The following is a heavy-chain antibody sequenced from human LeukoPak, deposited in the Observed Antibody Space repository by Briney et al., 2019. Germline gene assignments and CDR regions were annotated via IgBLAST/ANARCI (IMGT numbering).Heavy chain of an antibody. Sequence: GGSLRLSCAASGFTFSSYSMNWVRQAPGKGLEWVGRIKSKTDGGTTDYAAPVKGRFTISRDDSKNTLYLQMNSLKTEDTAVYYCTTDAGVYDSSGYSTTWGQGTLVTVSS. CDR3: TTDAGVYDSSGYSTT. CDR1: GFTFSSYS. CDR2: IKSKTDGGTT. J-gene: IGHJ5*02. V-gene: IGHV3-15*01. D-gene: IGHD3-22*01.